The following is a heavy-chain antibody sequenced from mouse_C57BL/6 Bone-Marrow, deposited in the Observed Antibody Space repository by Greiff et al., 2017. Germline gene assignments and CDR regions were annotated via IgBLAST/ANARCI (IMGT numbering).Heavy chain of an antibody. Sequence: QVQLQQSGAELVRPGASVKLSCKASGYTFTDYYINWVKQRPGQGLEWIARIYPGSGNTYYNEKFKGKATLTAEKSSSTAYMQLSSLTSEDSAVYFCARNDYSNAWFAYWGQGTLVTVSA. D-gene: IGHD2-5*01. CDR3: ARNDYSNAWFAY. J-gene: IGHJ3*01. CDR2: IYPGSGNT. V-gene: IGHV1-76*01. CDR1: GYTFTDYY.